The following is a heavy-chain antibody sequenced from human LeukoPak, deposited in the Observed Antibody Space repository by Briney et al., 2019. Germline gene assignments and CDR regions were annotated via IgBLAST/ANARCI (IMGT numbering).Heavy chain of an antibody. Sequence: PSETLSLTCTVSGGSISSGSYYWSWIRQPAGKGLEWIGRIYTSGSTNYNPSLKSRVTISVDTSKNQFTLKLSSVTAADTAVYYCARDSNGSGSSQGNWFDPWGQGTLVTVSS. CDR2: IYTSGST. D-gene: IGHD3-10*01. J-gene: IGHJ5*02. CDR3: ARDSNGSGSSQGNWFDP. CDR1: GGSISSGSYY. V-gene: IGHV4-61*02.